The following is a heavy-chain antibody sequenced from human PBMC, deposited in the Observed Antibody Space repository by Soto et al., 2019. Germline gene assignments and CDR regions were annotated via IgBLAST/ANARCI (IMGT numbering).Heavy chain of an antibody. J-gene: IGHJ3*02. CDR2: IWYDGSNK. CDR3: ARVFPPCSTSCYPGRGTHFEI. CDR1: GFTFSSYG. D-gene: IGHD2-2*01. V-gene: IGHV3-33*01. Sequence: GGSLRLSCAASGFTFSSYGIHWVRQAPGKGLEWVAVIWYDGSNKYYADSVKGRLTISRDNSKNTLYLQMNSLRAEDTAVYYCARVFPPCSTSCYPGRGTHFEIWGQGTMVTVSS.